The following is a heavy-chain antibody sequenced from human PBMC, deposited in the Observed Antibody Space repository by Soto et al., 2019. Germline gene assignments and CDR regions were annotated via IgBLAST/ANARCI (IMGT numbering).Heavy chain of an antibody. J-gene: IGHJ4*02. CDR3: AKDKMEQWLVGGYYDY. CDR2: ISDSGGST. V-gene: IGHV3-23*01. Sequence: GGSLRLSCVASGFQFSSYAMNWVRPAPGKGLEWVSAISDSGGSTYYGDSVKGRFTISRDNSKNTLYLQMNSLRAEDTAVYYCAKDKMEQWLVGGYYDYWGQEALVNVSS. D-gene: IGHD6-19*01. CDR1: GFQFSSYA.